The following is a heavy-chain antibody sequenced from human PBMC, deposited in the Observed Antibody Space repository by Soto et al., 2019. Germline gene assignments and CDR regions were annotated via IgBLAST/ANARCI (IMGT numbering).Heavy chain of an antibody. Sequence: GGSLRLSCAASGFTFRSYSMHWVRQAPGKGLEWVSSISSSSSNIYYADSVKGRFTISRDNANNSLYLQMNSLRAEDTAVYYCARDDSAGPENFQHWGQGTLVTVSS. J-gene: IGHJ1*01. CDR3: ARDDSAGPENFQH. CDR1: GFTFRSYS. D-gene: IGHD1-26*01. V-gene: IGHV3-21*01. CDR2: ISSSSSNI.